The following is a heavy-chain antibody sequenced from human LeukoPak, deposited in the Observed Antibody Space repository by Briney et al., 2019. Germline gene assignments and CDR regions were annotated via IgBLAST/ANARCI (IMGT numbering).Heavy chain of an antibody. CDR3: ARMYSSSWSAPDY. V-gene: IGHV1-3*01. CDR2: INAGNGNT. D-gene: IGHD6-13*01. J-gene: IGHJ4*02. CDR1: GYTFTSYA. Sequence: PSASVKVSCKASGYTFTSYAMHWVRQAPGQRLEWMGWINAGNGNTKYSRKFQGRVTITRDTSASTAYMELSSLRSEDTAVYYCARMYSSSWSAPDYWGQGTLVTVSS.